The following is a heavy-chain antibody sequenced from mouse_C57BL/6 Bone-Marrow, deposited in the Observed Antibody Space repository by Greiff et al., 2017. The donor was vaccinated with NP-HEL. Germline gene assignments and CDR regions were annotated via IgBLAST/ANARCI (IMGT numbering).Heavy chain of an antibody. CDR3: ARERAYYDYDWFAY. CDR1: GYTFTSYG. CDR2: IYPRSGNT. V-gene: IGHV1-81*01. Sequence: VMLVESGAELARPGASVKLSCKASGYTFTSYGISWVKQRTGQGLEWIGEIYPRSGNTYYNEKFKGKATLTADKSSSTAYMELRSLTSEDSAVYFCARERAYYDYDWFAYWGQGTLVTVSA. D-gene: IGHD2-4*01. J-gene: IGHJ3*01.